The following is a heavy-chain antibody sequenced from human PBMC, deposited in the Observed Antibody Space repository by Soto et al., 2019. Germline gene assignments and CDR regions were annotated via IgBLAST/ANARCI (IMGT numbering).Heavy chain of an antibody. J-gene: IGHJ4*02. V-gene: IGHV3-23*01. CDR3: GTRWPSRLQTFHH. Sequence: GGSLRLSCAASGFDFSSDSMDWVRQGPWKGLEWVSSSSYNGVSTYYADSVKGRFTISRDISKNTLYLNLSTGGARDTAGYYFGTRWPSRLQTFHHCGQPTLVTVCS. CDR2: SSYNGVST. D-gene: IGHD2-2*01. CDR1: GFDFSSDS.